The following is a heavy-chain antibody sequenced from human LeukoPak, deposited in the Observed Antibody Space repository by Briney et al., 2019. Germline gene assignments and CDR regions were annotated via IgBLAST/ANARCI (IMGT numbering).Heavy chain of an antibody. CDR1: GFTFSSYG. CDR3: ASGYYGSGSYYNWPRYYYGMDV. CDR2: IWYDGSNK. D-gene: IGHD3-10*01. J-gene: IGHJ6*02. V-gene: IGHV3-33*01. Sequence: GGSLRLSCAASGFTFSSYGMHWVSQAPGKGLEWVAVIWYDGSNKYYADSVKGRFTISRDNSKNTLYLQMNSLRAEDTAVYYCASGYYGSGSYYNWPRYYYGMDVWGQGTTVTVSS.